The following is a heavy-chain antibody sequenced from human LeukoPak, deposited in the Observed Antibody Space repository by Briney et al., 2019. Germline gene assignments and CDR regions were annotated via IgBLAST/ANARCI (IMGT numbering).Heavy chain of an antibody. J-gene: IGHJ4*02. CDR2: IYYSGST. D-gene: IGHD3-3*01. V-gene: IGHV4-59*01. CDR1: GGSISSYY. Sequence: SETLSLTCTVSGGSISSYYWSWIRQPPGKGLEWIGYIYYSGSTNYNPSLKSRVTISVDTSKNQFSLKLSSATAADTAVYYCARGNYDFWSGYYTVSYFDYWGQGTLVTVSS. CDR3: ARGNYDFWSGYYTVSYFDY.